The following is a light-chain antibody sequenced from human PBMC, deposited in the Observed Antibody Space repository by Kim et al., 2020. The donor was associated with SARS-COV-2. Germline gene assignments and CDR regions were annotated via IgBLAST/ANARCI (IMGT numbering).Light chain of an antibody. Sequence: DIQMTQSPSSLSASVGDRVTITCRASQGIGRWLAWYQQKPGKAPNLLIYAASSLHSGVPSRFSGSGSGRDFTLTISSLQPEDFATYYCQQANSFPYIFAQGTKLEI. CDR3: QQANSFPYI. CDR2: AAS. V-gene: IGKV1-12*02. J-gene: IGKJ2*01. CDR1: QGIGRW.